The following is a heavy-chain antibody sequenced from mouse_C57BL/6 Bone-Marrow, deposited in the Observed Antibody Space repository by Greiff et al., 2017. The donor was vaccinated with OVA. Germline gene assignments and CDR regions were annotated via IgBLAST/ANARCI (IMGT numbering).Heavy chain of an antibody. CDR2: IDPENGDA. J-gene: IGHJ3*01. CDR3: TPYYGSSYPAWFAY. V-gene: IGHV14-4*01. Sequence: EVKLVESGAELVRPGASVKLSCTASGFNIKDDYMHWVKQRPEQGLEWIGWIDPENGDAEYASKFQGKATITADTSSNTAYLQLSSLTSEDTAVYYGTPYYGSSYPAWFAYWGQGTLVTVSA. D-gene: IGHD1-1*01. CDR1: GFNIKDDY.